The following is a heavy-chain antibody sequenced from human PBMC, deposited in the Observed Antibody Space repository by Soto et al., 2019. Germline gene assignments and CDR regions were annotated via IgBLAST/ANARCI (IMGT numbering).Heavy chain of an antibody. V-gene: IGHV1-69*06. Sequence: SAKVSCKASGGTFSSYAISWVRQAPGQGLEWMGGIIPIFGTANYAQKFQGRVTITADKSTSTAYMELSSLRSEDTAVYYCARESRFDGSPYYFDYWGQGTLVTVSS. J-gene: IGHJ4*02. CDR3: ARESRFDGSPYYFDY. CDR2: IIPIFGTA. CDR1: GGTFSSYA. D-gene: IGHD1-26*01.